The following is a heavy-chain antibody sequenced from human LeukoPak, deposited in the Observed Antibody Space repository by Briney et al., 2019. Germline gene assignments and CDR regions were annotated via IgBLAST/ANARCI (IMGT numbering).Heavy chain of an antibody. Sequence: PGGSLRLSCAASGFTFSSYAMHWVRQAPGKGLEWVAVISYDGSNKYYADSVKGRFTISRDNSKNTLYLQMNSLRAEDTAVYYCARILSPYSSIGAFDIWGQGTMVTVSS. CDR3: ARILSPYSSIGAFDI. V-gene: IGHV3-30-3*01. CDR1: GFTFSSYA. CDR2: ISYDGSNK. J-gene: IGHJ3*02. D-gene: IGHD6-13*01.